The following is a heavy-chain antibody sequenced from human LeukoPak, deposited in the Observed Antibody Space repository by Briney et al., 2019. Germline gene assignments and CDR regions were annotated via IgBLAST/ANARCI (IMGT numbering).Heavy chain of an antibody. CDR1: GFTFDDYA. Sequence: GRSLRLSCAASGFTFDDYALHWVRQAPGKGLEWVSGISWNSGSIGYADSVKGRFTISRDNAKNSLYLQMNSLRAEDTALYYCAKAPQGAVAGKGYYFDYWGQGTLVTVSS. CDR2: ISWNSGSI. J-gene: IGHJ4*02. D-gene: IGHD6-19*01. V-gene: IGHV3-9*01. CDR3: AKAPQGAVAGKGYYFDY.